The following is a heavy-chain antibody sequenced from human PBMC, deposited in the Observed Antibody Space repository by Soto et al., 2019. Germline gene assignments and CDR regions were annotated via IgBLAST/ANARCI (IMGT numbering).Heavy chain of an antibody. CDR1: GYTFSDFD. D-gene: IGHD3-16*01. Sequence: QAPLEQSGAEVKRPGASVKVSCKASGYTFSDFDINWLRQASGQGPEWRGWMNAKSGDTFFAQRFQGTVNMTWDTSLSTAYMEVGSLTSDDTAMYYCARGNPFNYAGFDVWGQGTTVAVSS. V-gene: IGHV1-8*01. J-gene: IGHJ6*02. CDR2: MNAKSGDT. CDR3: ARGNPFNYAGFDV.